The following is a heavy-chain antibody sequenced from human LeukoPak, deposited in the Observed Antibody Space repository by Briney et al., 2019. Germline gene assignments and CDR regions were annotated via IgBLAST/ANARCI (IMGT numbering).Heavy chain of an antibody. D-gene: IGHD3-10*01. J-gene: IGHJ5*02. CDR1: GGSFSGYY. CDR2: IYYSGST. V-gene: IGHV4-59*01. Sequence: PSETLSLTCAVYGGSFSGYYWSWIRQPPGKGLEWIGYIYYSGSTNYNPSLKSRVTISVDTSKNQFSLKLSSVTAADTAVYYCARENYYGWGSYYTWGQGTLVTVSS. CDR3: ARENYYGWGSYYT.